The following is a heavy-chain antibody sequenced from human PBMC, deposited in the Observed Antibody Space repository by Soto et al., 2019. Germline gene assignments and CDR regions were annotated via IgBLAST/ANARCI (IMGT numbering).Heavy chain of an antibody. CDR2: MNPNSGNT. CDR3: ASERSYGMDV. J-gene: IGHJ6*02. V-gene: IGHV1-8*01. D-gene: IGHD1-1*01. Sequence: QVQLVQSGAEVKKPGASVKVSCKASGYTFTSYDINWVRQATGQGLEWMGWMNPNSGNTAYAQKFQGRVTMTRHTSITTDYMELSSLRPEDTAVYYCASERSYGMDVWGQGTTVTVSS. CDR1: GYTFTSYD.